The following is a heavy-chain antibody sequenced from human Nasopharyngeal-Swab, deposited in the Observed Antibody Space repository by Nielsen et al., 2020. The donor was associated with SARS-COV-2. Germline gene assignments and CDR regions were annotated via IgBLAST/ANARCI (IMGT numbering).Heavy chain of an antibody. CDR3: ARDRVGWLQLSPDAFDI. CDR2: IWYDGSYK. Sequence: GGSLRLSCTVSGFTFSSYGMHWVRPAPGKGLEWVAVIWYDGSYKYYGDSVKGRFTISRDNSKNTLYLEMNNLRVEDTAVYYCARDRVGWLQLSPDAFDIWGQGTMVTVSS. CDR1: GFTFSSYG. V-gene: IGHV3-33*01. J-gene: IGHJ3*02. D-gene: IGHD5-24*01.